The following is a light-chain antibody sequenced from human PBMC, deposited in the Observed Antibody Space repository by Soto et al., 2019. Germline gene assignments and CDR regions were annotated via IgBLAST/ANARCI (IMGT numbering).Light chain of an antibody. Sequence: EIVVTQSPATLSVSPGERATLSCRASQSVRNNFAWYPKKPGQAPRRLTFATPTSATGVTARFRGSGAGTEFTLTISSLQSEDFAVYYCQQYGDWTLTFGGGAKVEIE. CDR2: ATP. CDR3: QQYGDWTLT. J-gene: IGKJ4*01. CDR1: QSVRNN. V-gene: IGKV3-15*01.